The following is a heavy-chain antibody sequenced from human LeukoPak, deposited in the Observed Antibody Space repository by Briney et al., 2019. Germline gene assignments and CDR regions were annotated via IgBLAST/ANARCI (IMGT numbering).Heavy chain of an antibody. Sequence: PGRSLRLSCAASGFTFSSYAMHWVRQAPGKGLVWVSRINGDGSSTTYADSVKGRFTISRDNAKNTLYLQMNSLRVEDTAVYYCARDLDYWGQGTLVTVSS. J-gene: IGHJ4*02. CDR1: GFTFSSYA. CDR2: INGDGSST. V-gene: IGHV3-74*01. CDR3: ARDLDY.